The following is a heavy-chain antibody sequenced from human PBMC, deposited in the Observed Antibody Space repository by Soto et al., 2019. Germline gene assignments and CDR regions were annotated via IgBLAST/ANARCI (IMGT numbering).Heavy chain of an antibody. J-gene: IGHJ3*02. V-gene: IGHV3-23*01. CDR2: ISDGGDLT. CDR3: ARRVIGSSRAFDI. Sequence: GGSLRLSCAASGFRFGGYWMSWVRQAPEKGLEWVAGISDGGDLTYNADSVRGRFTISRDNSRNTLYLQMNSLRAEDTAVYYCARRVIGSSRAFDIWGQGTMVTVSS. D-gene: IGHD3-10*01. CDR1: GFRFGGYW.